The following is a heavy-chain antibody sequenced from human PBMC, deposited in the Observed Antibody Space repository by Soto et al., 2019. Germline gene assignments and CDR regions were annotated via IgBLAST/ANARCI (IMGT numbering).Heavy chain of an antibody. CDR3: AKGRYCSGGSCDFLFDY. V-gene: IGHV3-9*01. CDR2: ISWNSGSI. CDR1: GFTFDDYA. Sequence: EVQLVESGGGLVQPGRSLRLSCAASGFTFDDYAMHWVRQAPGKGLEWVSGISWNSGSIGYADSVKGRFTISRDNAKNSLYLQMNSLRAEDTALYYCAKGRYCSGGSCDFLFDYWGQGTLVTVSS. J-gene: IGHJ4*02. D-gene: IGHD2-15*01.